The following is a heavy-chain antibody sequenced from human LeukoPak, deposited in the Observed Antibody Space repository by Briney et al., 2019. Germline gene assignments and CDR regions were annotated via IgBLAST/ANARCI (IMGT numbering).Heavy chain of an antibody. CDR3: ASRPIVVVPAAEAGDAFDI. CDR2: IIPILGIA. J-gene: IGHJ3*02. CDR1: GGTFSSYA. D-gene: IGHD2-2*01. V-gene: IGHV1-69*04. Sequence: SVKVSCKASGGTFSSYAISWVRQAPGQGLERMGRIIPILGIANYAQKFQGRVTITADKSTSTAYMELSSLRSEDTAVYYCASRPIVVVPAAEAGDAFDIWGQGTMVTVSS.